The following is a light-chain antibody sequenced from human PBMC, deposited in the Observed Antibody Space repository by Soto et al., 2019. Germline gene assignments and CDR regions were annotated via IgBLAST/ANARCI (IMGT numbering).Light chain of an antibody. Sequence: EIVLTQSPGTLYLSPGERATLSCKASQSLSSSQLAWYQQKPGQAPRLLIYGASSRATGIPDRISGSESGTDFTLTISRLEAEDFAVYYCQQSRGSPLTFGQGTKVEIK. CDR2: GAS. CDR3: QQSRGSPLT. CDR1: QSLSSSQ. V-gene: IGKV3-20*01. J-gene: IGKJ1*01.